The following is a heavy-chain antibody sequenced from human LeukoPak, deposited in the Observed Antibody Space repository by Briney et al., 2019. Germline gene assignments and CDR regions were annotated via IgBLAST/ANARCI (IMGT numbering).Heavy chain of an antibody. CDR1: GFTFSSYA. J-gene: IGHJ3*02. CDR3: AKVGPITMIVVVMGAFDI. V-gene: IGHV3-23*01. CDR2: ISGSGGST. D-gene: IGHD3-22*01. Sequence: PGGSLRLPCAASGFTFSSYAMSWVRQAPGKGLEWVPAISGSGGSTYYADSVKGRFTISRDNSKNTLYLQMNSLRAEDTAVYYCAKVGPITMIVVVMGAFDIWGQGTMVTVSS.